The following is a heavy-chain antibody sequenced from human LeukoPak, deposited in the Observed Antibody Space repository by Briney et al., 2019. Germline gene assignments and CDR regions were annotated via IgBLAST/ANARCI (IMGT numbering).Heavy chain of an antibody. CDR2: IYYSGST. V-gene: IGHV4-59*08. CDR1: GGSISSYY. CDR3: ARRRGSYLDY. J-gene: IGHJ4*02. Sequence: PSETLSLACTVSGGSISSYYWSWIRQPPGKGLEWIGYIYYSGSTNYNPSLKSRVTISVDTSKNRFSLKLSSVTAADTAVYYCARRRGSYLDYWGQGTLLTVSS. D-gene: IGHD3-16*01.